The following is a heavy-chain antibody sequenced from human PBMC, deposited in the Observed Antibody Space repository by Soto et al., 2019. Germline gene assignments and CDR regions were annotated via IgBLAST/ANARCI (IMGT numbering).Heavy chain of an antibody. CDR1: GFTFSSYA. Sequence: PGGSLRLSCAASGFTFSSYAMNWVRQAPGKGLEWVALISYDGGNKYYADSVRGRFTISRDSSTNTLFLQMNSLRAADTAVYYCGRCTSTSCHLGSDYWGQGTLVTVSS. V-gene: IGHV3-30-3*01. J-gene: IGHJ4*02. CDR2: ISYDGGNK. D-gene: IGHD2-2*01. CDR3: GRCTSTSCHLGSDY.